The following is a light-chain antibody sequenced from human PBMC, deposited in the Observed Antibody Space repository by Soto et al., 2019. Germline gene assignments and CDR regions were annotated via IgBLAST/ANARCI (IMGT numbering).Light chain of an antibody. V-gene: IGLV4-60*02. CDR2: LEGSGSY. Sequence: QLVLTQSSSASASLGSSVKLTCTLSSGHSSYIIAWHQQQPGNGPRYMMKLEGSGSYNKGSAAPDRFSGSSSGADRYPPISTLPFEDEDDYYCETWDSNTPVFGGGTKLTVL. J-gene: IGLJ3*02. CDR1: SGHSSYI. CDR3: ETWDSNTPV.